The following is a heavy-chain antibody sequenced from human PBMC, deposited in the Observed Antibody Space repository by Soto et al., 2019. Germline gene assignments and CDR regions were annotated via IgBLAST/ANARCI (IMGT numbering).Heavy chain of an antibody. CDR3: AREVQVHTPAFVY. D-gene: IGHD3-10*01. J-gene: IGHJ4*02. Sequence: QVQLVQSGAEMKKPGSSVKVSCQSSGGTSNTYAMNWVRQAPGQGLGWMGDISPMFGAANYAPKFQGRVTITADESTGTSYMQLSSLTSEDTALYFCAREVQVHTPAFVYWGQGTLVTVSS. CDR2: ISPMFGAA. CDR1: GGTSNTYA. V-gene: IGHV1-69*19.